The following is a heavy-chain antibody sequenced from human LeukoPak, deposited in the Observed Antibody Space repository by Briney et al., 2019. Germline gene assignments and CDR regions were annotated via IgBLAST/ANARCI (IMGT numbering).Heavy chain of an antibody. J-gene: IGHJ6*02. CDR1: GFTFSSYG. V-gene: IGHV3-30*02. D-gene: IGHD2/OR15-2a*01. CDR3: ASLQNVPSYYYYYVMDV. Sequence: GGSLRLSCAASGFTFSSYGMHWVSQAPGKGLEWVAFIRYDGSNKYYADSVKGRFTISRDNAKNTLFLQMNSLRAEDTAVYYCASLQNVPSYYYYYVMDVWGQGTTVTVSS. CDR2: IRYDGSNK.